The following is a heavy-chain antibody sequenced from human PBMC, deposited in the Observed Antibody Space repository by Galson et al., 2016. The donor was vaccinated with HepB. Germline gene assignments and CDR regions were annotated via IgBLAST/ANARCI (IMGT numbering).Heavy chain of an antibody. CDR2: INWNSGII. CDR1: GFTFDDYA. CDR3: AKDHATYYGLDV. Sequence: SLRLSCAAAGFTFDDYAMHWVRQAPGKGLEWVAGINWNSGIIGYADSVQGRFTISRDNAQNSLYLQMNSLRPEDTALYYCAKDHATYYGLDVWGQGTTVTVSS. J-gene: IGHJ6*02. V-gene: IGHV3-9*01.